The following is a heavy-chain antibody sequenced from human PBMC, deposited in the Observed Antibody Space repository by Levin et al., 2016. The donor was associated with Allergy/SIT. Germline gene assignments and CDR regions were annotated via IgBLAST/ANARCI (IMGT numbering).Heavy chain of an antibody. J-gene: IGHJ4*02. CDR3: VRDAGGSGSYQFDY. CDR2: IYYSGST. V-gene: IGHV4-59*01. Sequence: SETLSLTCTVSGGSINSYYWSWIRQPPGKRLEWIGYIYYSGSTSYNPSLKSRITMSVDRSRNQLSLKLTSVTAADTAIYYCVRDAGGSGSYQFDYWGPGEPWSPSPQ. D-gene: IGHD3-10*01. CDR1: GGSINSYY.